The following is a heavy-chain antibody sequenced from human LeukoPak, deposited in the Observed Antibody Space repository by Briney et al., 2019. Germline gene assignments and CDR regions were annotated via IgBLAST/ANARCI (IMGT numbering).Heavy chain of an antibody. V-gene: IGHV3-23*01. J-gene: IGHJ4*02. CDR3: ASAWAAYYYGSGSHEY. CDR2: ISGSGGST. Sequence: GGSLRLSCAASGFTFSSYSMNWVRRAPGKGLEWVSAISGSGGSTYYADSVKGRFTISRDNSKNTLYLQMNSLRAEDTAVYYCASAWAAYYYGSGSHEYWGQGTLVTVSS. CDR1: GFTFSSYS. D-gene: IGHD3-10*01.